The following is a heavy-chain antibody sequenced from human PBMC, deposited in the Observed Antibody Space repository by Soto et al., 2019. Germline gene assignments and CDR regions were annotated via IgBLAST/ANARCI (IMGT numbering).Heavy chain of an antibody. V-gene: IGHV1-8*01. CDR2: MNPNSGNT. CDR1: GYTFTSYD. J-gene: IGHJ5*02. D-gene: IGHD3-22*01. CDR3: ARTNYYDTSDHPNWFDP. Sequence: GASVKVSCKASGYTFTSYDINWVRQATGQRLEWMGWMNPNSGNTGYAQKFQGRVTMTRNTSISTAYMELSSLRSEDTAVYYCARTNYYDTSDHPNWFDPWGPGTLVTVSS.